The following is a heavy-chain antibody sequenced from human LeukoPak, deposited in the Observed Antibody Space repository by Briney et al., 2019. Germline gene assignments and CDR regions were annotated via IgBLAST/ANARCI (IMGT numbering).Heavy chain of an antibody. CDR2: ISGSSSYI. D-gene: IGHD6-6*01. CDR3: ARDHPLAARPSYYMDV. J-gene: IGHJ6*03. CDR1: GFTFISYS. Sequence: GGSLRLSCAASGFTFISYSMNWVRQAPGKGLEWVSSISGSSSYIYYADSVKGRFTISRDNANNSLYLQMNSLRAEDTAVYYCARDHPLAARPSYYMDVWGKGTTVTVSS. V-gene: IGHV3-21*01.